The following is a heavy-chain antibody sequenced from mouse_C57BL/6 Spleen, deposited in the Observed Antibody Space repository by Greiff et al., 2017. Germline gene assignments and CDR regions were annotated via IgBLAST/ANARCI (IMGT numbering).Heavy chain of an antibody. J-gene: IGHJ4*01. CDR1: GYNIKNYY. CDR3: ARRNGKWAIDD. Sequence: VQLQQSGAELVKPGASVKLSCTASGYNIKNYYMPWVKQRTEQGLEWIGRIDPEDGETKSAPQFKGKATITIYTSSNTAYLQLSSRTSEDTAVYYCARRNGKWAIDDWGQGTSVTVSS. V-gene: IGHV14-2*01. CDR2: IDPEDGET. D-gene: IGHD2-1*01.